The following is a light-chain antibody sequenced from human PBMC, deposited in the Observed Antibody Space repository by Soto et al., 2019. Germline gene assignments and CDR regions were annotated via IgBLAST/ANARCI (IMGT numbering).Light chain of an antibody. J-gene: IGKJ5*01. Sequence: DIQMTQSPSSLSASVGDRVTITCRASQSISSYLNWYQQKPGKAPKLLIYAAASLQSGIPSRFSGSGSGTDFTLTISRLQPEDFATYYWQQSYSTPITFGRGTRLEIK. CDR1: QSISSY. CDR3: QQSYSTPIT. CDR2: AAA. V-gene: IGKV1-39*01.